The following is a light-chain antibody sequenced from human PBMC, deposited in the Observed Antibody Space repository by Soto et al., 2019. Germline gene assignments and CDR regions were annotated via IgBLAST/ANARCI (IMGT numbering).Light chain of an antibody. CDR1: QIISIY. J-gene: IGKJ4*01. Sequence: DIQMTQSPSSLSASVVERFTITFLARQIISIYLNWYQQQPGTAPILLVSAGSSLQGGVPSRFGGSGSGTDFTLTITSLQPEDFATYYCQQSYSTPTFGGGTKVDIK. CDR2: AGS. V-gene: IGKV1-39*01. CDR3: QQSYSTPT.